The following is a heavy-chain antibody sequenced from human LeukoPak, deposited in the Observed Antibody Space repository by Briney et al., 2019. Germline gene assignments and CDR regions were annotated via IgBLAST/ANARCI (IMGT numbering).Heavy chain of an antibody. Sequence: PSQTLSLTCTVSGDSISSGDYYWSWIRQPAGKGLEWIGRISSSGSTNYNPSLKSRVTISVDTSKNQFSLKLSSVTAADTAVYYCAEYGDYDLNFDYWGQGTLVTVSS. D-gene: IGHD4-17*01. CDR3: AEYGDYDLNFDY. J-gene: IGHJ4*02. V-gene: IGHV4-61*02. CDR1: GDSISSGDYY. CDR2: ISSSGST.